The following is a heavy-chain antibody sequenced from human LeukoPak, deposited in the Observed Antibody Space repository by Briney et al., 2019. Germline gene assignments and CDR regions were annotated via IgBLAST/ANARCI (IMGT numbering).Heavy chain of an antibody. V-gene: IGHV4-4*07. D-gene: IGHD6-13*01. CDR1: GGSISSYY. Sequence: SETLSLTCTVSGGSISSYYWSWIRQPAGKGQEWLGRIYTSGSTNYNPSLKSRVTMSVDTSKNQFSLKLSSVTAADTAVYYCAREPYSSSWNNWFDPWGQGTLVTVSS. CDR3: AREPYSSSWNNWFDP. J-gene: IGHJ5*02. CDR2: IYTSGST.